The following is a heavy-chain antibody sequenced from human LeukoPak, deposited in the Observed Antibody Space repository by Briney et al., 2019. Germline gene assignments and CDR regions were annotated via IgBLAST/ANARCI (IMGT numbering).Heavy chain of an antibody. Sequence: GGSLRLSCAASGLTFSSYDMNWVRQAPGKGLEWFSRINGDGSETYYADSVKGRFTSSRDNAKNTVFLQMNNLRAEDTAVYYCVRDIREYDFWGQGTLVTVSS. D-gene: IGHD3-10*01. J-gene: IGHJ4*02. CDR3: VRDIREYDF. V-gene: IGHV3-74*01. CDR2: INGDGSET. CDR1: GLTFSSYD.